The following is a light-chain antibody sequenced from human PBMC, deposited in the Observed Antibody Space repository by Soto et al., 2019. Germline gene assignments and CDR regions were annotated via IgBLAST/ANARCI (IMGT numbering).Light chain of an antibody. V-gene: IGLV1-40*01. CDR3: QSSDSSLSGLVV. J-gene: IGLJ2*01. CDR2: ATA. Sequence: QPVLTQPPSVSGAPGQRVTISCTGSSSNIGAGYDVHWYQQLPGTAPKLLISATANRPSGVPERFSGSKSGTSASLAIPGLQADDEADYYCQSSDSSLSGLVVFGGGTKPTVL. CDR1: SSNIGAGYD.